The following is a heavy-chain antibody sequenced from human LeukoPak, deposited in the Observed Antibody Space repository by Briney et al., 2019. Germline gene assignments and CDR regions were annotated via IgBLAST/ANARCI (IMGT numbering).Heavy chain of an antibody. Sequence: PGGSLRLSCAASGFTFSSYAMHWVRQAPGKGLEWVAVISYDGSNKYYADSVKGRFTISRDNSKNTLYLQMNSLRAEDTAVYYCARPGLPAVLRFLEWLSSLDYWGQGTLVTVSS. V-gene: IGHV3-30*04. CDR1: GFTFSSYA. D-gene: IGHD3-3*01. J-gene: IGHJ4*02. CDR2: ISYDGSNK. CDR3: ARPGLPAVLRFLEWLSSLDY.